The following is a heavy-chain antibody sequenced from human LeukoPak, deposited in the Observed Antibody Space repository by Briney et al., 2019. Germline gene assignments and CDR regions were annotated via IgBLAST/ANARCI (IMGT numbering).Heavy chain of an antibody. Sequence: GASVEASFKASGYPFTSYAIHWVRPAPGQGLEWMGWITPSGGTNYPQKFQDRVAITWDTSITTAYMDLSRLTSDDTAVYYCARDRYGDGFAHLDYWGQGALVTVSS. CDR3: ARDRYGDGFAHLDY. CDR1: GYPFTSYA. CDR2: ITPSGGT. J-gene: IGHJ4*02. D-gene: IGHD5-24*01. V-gene: IGHV1-2*02.